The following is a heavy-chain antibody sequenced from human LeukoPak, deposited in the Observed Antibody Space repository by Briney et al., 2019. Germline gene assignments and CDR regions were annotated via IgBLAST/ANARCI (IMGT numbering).Heavy chain of an antibody. CDR2: IIPIFGIA. V-gene: IGHV1-69*04. J-gene: IGHJ4*02. Sequence: ASVKVSCKASGGTFSSYAISWVRQAPGQGLEWMGRIIPIFGIANYAQKFQGRVTITADKSTSTAYMELSSLRSEDTAVYYCARGPYCSSTSCYYAGGLAGWGQGTPVTVSS. CDR1: GGTFSSYA. D-gene: IGHD2-2*01. CDR3: ARGPYCSSTSCYYAGGLAG.